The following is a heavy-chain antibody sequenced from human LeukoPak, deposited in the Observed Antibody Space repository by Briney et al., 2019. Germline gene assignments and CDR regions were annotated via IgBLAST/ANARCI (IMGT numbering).Heavy chain of an antibody. CDR3: AKELAFDWSHPYYYYGMDV. D-gene: IGHD3-9*01. Sequence: GGSLRLSCAASGFTFSSYGMHWVRQAPGKGLEWVAVISYDGSNKYYADSVKGRFTISRDNSKNTLYLQMNSLRAEDTAVYYCAKELAFDWSHPYYYYGMDVWGQGTTVTVSS. CDR1: GFTFSSYG. J-gene: IGHJ6*02. CDR2: ISYDGSNK. V-gene: IGHV3-30*18.